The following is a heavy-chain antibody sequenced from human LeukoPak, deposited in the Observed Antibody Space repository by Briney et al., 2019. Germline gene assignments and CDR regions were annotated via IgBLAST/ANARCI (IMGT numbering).Heavy chain of an antibody. Sequence: ASVKVSCKASGYTFTSYDINWVRQATGQGLEWMGWINLNSGGTNYVQKFQGRVTMTRDTSISTAYMELSSLRSDDTAVYYCARVGGWKLGPVYYFDYWGQGTLVTVSS. CDR2: INLNSGGT. V-gene: IGHV1-2*02. J-gene: IGHJ4*02. CDR1: GYTFTSYD. D-gene: IGHD3-16*01. CDR3: ARVGGWKLGPVYYFDY.